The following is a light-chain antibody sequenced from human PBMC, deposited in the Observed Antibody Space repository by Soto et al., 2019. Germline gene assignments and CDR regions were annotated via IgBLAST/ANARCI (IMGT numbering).Light chain of an antibody. CDR2: DVS. CDR3: CSYAGSYTFV. Sequence: QSVLTQPRSVSGSPGQSVTISCTGNSCDVGGYNYVSWYQQHPGKAPKLMIYDVSKRPSGVPDRFSGSKSGNTASLTISGLQAEDEADYYCCSYAGSYTFVFGTGTKVTVL. J-gene: IGLJ1*01. V-gene: IGLV2-11*01. CDR1: SCDVGGYNY.